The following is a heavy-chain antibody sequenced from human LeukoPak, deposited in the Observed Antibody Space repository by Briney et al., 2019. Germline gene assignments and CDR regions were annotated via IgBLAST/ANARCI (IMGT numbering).Heavy chain of an antibody. V-gene: IGHV4-31*03. Sequence: PSQTLSLTCTVSGGSISSGGYYWSWIRQHPGKGLEWFGYIYYSGSTYYNPSLKSRVTISVDTSKNQFSLKLSSVTAADTAVYYCARGPSEWLRFDYWGQGTLVTVSS. CDR2: IYYSGST. CDR3: ARGPSEWLRFDY. CDR1: GGSISSGGYY. D-gene: IGHD5-12*01. J-gene: IGHJ4*02.